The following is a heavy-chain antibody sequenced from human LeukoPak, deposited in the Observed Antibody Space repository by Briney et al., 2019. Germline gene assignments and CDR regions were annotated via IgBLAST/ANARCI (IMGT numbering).Heavy chain of an antibody. V-gene: IGHV3-30*03. D-gene: IGHD5-12*01. J-gene: IGHJ4*02. CDR3: TTKVIRGNSGDDYDD. CDR1: GVTFSSYS. CDR2: ISSDGNDK. Sequence: GGSLRLSCAASGVTFSSYSMHWVRQAPGKGLEWVALISSDGNDKLYGDSVKGRFTISRDDSKSTLYLQMNSLRAEDTAVYYRTTKVIRGNSGDDYDDWGQGTLVTVSS.